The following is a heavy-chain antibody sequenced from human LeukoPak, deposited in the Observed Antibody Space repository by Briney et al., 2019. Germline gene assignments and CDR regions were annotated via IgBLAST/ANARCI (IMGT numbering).Heavy chain of an antibody. CDR2: INPSGGST. J-gene: IGHJ4*02. D-gene: IGHD2-15*01. CDR1: GYTFTSYY. CDR3: ARDSYNTRGGDY. V-gene: IGHV1-46*01. Sequence: ASVKVSCKASGYTFTSYYMHWVRQAPGQGLEWMGIINPSGGSTSYAQKFQGRVTMTRDMSTSTVYMELSSLRSEDTAVYYCARDSYNTRGGDYWGQGTLVTVSS.